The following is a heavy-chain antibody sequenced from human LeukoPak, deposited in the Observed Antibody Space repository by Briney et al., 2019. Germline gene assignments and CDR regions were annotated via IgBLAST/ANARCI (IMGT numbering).Heavy chain of an antibody. Sequence: SVKVSCKASGGTFSSYAISWVRQAPGQGLEWMGGIIPIFGTANYAQKFQGRVTITADESTSTAYMELSSLRSEDTAVYYCARDSTGGQLQASYSDYWGQGTLVTVSS. J-gene: IGHJ4*02. CDR3: ARDSTGGQLQASYSDY. CDR1: GGTFSSYA. V-gene: IGHV1-69*13. D-gene: IGHD2-2*01. CDR2: IIPIFGTA.